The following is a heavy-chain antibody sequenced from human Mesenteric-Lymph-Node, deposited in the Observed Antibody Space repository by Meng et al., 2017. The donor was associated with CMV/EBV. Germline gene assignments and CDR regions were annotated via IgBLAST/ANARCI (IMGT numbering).Heavy chain of an antibody. CDR1: GGAIRSSSYY. CDR3: ARAYPPATNSPFDY. V-gene: IGHV4-39*07. CDR2: IYHSGST. J-gene: IGHJ4*02. D-gene: IGHD2-15*01. Sequence: SGGAIRSSSYYGAWIRQPPGKRLEWIGSIYHSGSTYYNPSLKGRVTISVDTSKNQFSLKLSSVIAADTAVYDCARAYPPATNSPFDYWGQGTLVTVSS.